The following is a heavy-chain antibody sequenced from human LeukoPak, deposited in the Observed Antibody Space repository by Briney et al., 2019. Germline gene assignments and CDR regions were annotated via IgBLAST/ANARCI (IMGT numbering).Heavy chain of an antibody. Sequence: ASVKVSCKASGYTFTSYDINWVRQATGQGLEWMGWMNPNSGDTGYAQKFQGRVTMTRNTSISTAYVELSSLRSEDTAVYYCARPYSYYYGMDVWGQGTTVTVSS. CDR3: ARPYSYYYGMDV. CDR1: GYTFTSYD. D-gene: IGHD1-26*01. V-gene: IGHV1-8*01. CDR2: MNPNSGDT. J-gene: IGHJ6*02.